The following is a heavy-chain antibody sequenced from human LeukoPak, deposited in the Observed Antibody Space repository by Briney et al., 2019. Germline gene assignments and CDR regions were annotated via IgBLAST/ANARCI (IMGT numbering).Heavy chain of an antibody. Sequence: PSETLSLTCIVSGGSISSSSYYWGWIRQPPGKGLEWIGNTYYGGDTYYNPSLKSRVTISVDTSKNQFSLELNSVTAADTAVYYCAAAFDYWGQGILVTVSS. D-gene: IGHD6-25*01. CDR2: TYYGGDT. CDR3: AAAFDY. V-gene: IGHV4-39*01. J-gene: IGHJ4*02. CDR1: GGSISSSSYY.